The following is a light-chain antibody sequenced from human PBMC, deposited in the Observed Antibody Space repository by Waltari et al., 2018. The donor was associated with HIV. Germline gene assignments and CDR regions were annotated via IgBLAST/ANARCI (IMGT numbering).Light chain of an antibody. V-gene: IGLV2-8*01. CDR2: EVT. Sequence: QSALTQPPSASGSLGQSVTISCTGSSSDIGAYDSVSWFQQHPRSAPKLLLYEVTRRPSSVSDRFSGSRSGSTAFLTVAGLQPDDEATYFCSSYGDSLRVPFGGGTNVTVL. CDR3: SSYGDSLRVP. CDR1: SSDIGAYDS. J-gene: IGLJ3*02.